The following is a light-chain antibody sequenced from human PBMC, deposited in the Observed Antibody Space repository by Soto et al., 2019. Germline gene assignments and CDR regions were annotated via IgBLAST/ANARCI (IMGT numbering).Light chain of an antibody. V-gene: IGKV1-39*01. CDR3: QQSYVTLWT. CDR2: AAS. Sequence: DIQMTHSPSSLSASIGDRVTISCRASQDISSSLNWYQHKSGKAPKLLIYAASGLHSGVPSRFSGSGSGKDFTLTISSLQPEDSATYYCQQSYVTLWTFGQVNKFDIX. CDR1: QDISSS. J-gene: IGKJ1*01.